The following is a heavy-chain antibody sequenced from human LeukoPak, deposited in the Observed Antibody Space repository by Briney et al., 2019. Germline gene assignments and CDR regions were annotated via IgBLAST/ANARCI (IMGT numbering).Heavy chain of an antibody. CDR1: GFTFSSYG. CDR2: ISYDGSNK. J-gene: IGHJ4*02. CDR3: AKANYYDSSGPFDY. D-gene: IGHD3-22*01. V-gene: IGHV3-30*18. Sequence: GRSLRLSCAASGFTFSSYGMHWVRQAPGKGLEWVAVISYDGSNKYYADSVKGRFTISRDNSKNTLYLQMNSLRAEDTAVYYCAKANYYDSSGPFDYWGQGTLVTVSS.